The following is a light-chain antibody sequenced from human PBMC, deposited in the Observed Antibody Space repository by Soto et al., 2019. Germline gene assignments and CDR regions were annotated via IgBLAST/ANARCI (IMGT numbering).Light chain of an antibody. Sequence: DIHMTQSPSSLSASVGDRVTITCRASQGIRHDLAWYQQKPGKAPKRLIYTASSLQSGVPPRFRGSGSETEFTLTISSLLPEDFATYYCLQNNSYPVTFGQGTKVEIK. CDR1: QGIRHD. J-gene: IGKJ1*01. CDR2: TAS. CDR3: LQNNSYPVT. V-gene: IGKV1-17*01.